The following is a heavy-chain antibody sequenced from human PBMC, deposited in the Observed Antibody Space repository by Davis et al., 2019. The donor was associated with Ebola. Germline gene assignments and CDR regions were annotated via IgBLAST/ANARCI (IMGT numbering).Heavy chain of an antibody. J-gene: IGHJ4*02. Sequence: PGGSLRLSCAASGFTFSSYWMHWVRQAPGKGLVWFSRINPDGSFTDYADSVKGRFSISRDSTSNTLYLQMNGLRAEDTAVYYCARSSYQPDYWGQGTLVTVSS. D-gene: IGHD2-2*01. CDR3: ARSSYQPDY. CDR1: GFTFSSYW. V-gene: IGHV3-74*01. CDR2: INPDGSFT.